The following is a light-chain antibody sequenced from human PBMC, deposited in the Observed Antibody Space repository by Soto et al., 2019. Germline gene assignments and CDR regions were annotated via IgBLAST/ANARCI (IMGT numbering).Light chain of an antibody. CDR2: DVS. CDR3: CSYAGSYTVYV. CDR1: SSDVGYYNY. V-gene: IGLV2-11*01. J-gene: IGLJ1*01. Sequence: QSVLTQPRSVSGSPGQSVTISCTGTSSDVGYYNYVSWYQQHPGTAPKLMIYDVSMRPSGVPDRFSGSKSGNTASLTISGLQAEDEADYYCCSYAGSYTVYVFGTGTKLTVL.